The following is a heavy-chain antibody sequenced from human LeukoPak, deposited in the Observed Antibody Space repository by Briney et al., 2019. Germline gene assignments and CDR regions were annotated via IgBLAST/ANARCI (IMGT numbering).Heavy chain of an antibody. CDR2: IYHGGST. CDR1: GGSISSSNW. D-gene: IGHD6-25*01. Sequence: SGTLSLTCAVSGGSISSSNWWSWVRQPPGKGLGWIGEIYHGGSTNYNPSLKSRVTTSVDKSKNQFSLKLSSVTAADTAVYYCARALPYSSAFDYWGQGTLVTVSS. V-gene: IGHV4-4*02. CDR3: ARALPYSSAFDY. J-gene: IGHJ4*02.